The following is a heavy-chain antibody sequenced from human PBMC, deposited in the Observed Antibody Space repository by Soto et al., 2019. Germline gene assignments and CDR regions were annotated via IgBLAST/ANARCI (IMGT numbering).Heavy chain of an antibody. CDR2: MNPKSANT. CDR1: RYTFISYD. Sequence: ASVKVSCKASRYTFISYDINWVRQATGQGLEWMGWMNPKSANTGYAQKLQGRVTMTRNTSISTAYMELSSLRSEDTAVYYCARSPSWETTVTPYYFDYWGQGTLVTVSS. V-gene: IGHV1-8*01. D-gene: IGHD4-4*01. J-gene: IGHJ4*02. CDR3: ARSPSWETTVTPYYFDY.